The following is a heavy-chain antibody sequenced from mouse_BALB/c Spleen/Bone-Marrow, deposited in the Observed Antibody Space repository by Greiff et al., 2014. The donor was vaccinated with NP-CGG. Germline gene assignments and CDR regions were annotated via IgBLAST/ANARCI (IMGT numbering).Heavy chain of an antibody. V-gene: IGHV1-69*02. CDR1: GYTFTSYW. CDR2: IYPSDSYT. Sequence: VQGVESGAELVRPGASVKLSCKASGYTFTSYWINWVKQRPGQGLEWIGNIYPSDSYTNYNQKFKDKATLTVDKSSSTAYMQLSSPTSEDSAVYYCTRGGPYFDVWGAGTTVTVSS. CDR3: TRGGPYFDV. J-gene: IGHJ1*01. D-gene: IGHD1-1*02.